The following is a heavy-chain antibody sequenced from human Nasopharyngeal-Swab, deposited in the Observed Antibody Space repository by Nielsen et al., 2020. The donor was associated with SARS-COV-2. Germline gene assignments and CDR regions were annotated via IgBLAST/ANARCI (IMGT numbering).Heavy chain of an antibody. V-gene: IGHV4-59*01. CDR3: ARAPLTIFEYYFDY. Sequence: ESLKISCAASGFTFSSYAMHWIRQPPGKGLEWIGYIYYTGSTNYNASLKSRVTISADTSKNQFSLKLSSVTAADTAVYYCARAPLTIFEYYFDYWGQGTLVTVSS. D-gene: IGHD3-9*01. CDR1: GFTFSSYA. CDR2: IYYTGST. J-gene: IGHJ4*02.